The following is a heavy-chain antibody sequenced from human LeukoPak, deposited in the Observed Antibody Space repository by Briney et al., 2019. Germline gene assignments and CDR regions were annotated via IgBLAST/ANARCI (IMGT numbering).Heavy chain of an antibody. CDR1: GFTFSSYG. Sequence: PGGSLRLSCAASGFTFSSYGMHWVRQAPGKGLEWVAVISYDGSNKYYADSVKGRFTISRDNSKNTLYLQMNSLRAEDTAVYYCAKDKDWLKIFLDYWGQGTLVTVSS. D-gene: IGHD3-9*01. J-gene: IGHJ4*02. V-gene: IGHV3-30*18. CDR2: ISYDGSNK. CDR3: AKDKDWLKIFLDY.